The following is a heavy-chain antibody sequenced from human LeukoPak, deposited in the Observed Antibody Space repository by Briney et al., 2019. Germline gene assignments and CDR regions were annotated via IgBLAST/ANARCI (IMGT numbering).Heavy chain of an antibody. J-gene: IGHJ4*02. Sequence: PGGSLRLSCAASGFAFSNYWMSWVRQAPGKGLEWVANMNEDGSEKNYVDSVKGRFTISRDNAQDSLYLQMNSLRAEDTAVYYCAGDRGYSNFDYWGQGTLLTVSS. CDR3: AGDRGYSNFDY. D-gene: IGHD4-11*01. CDR2: MNEDGSEK. CDR1: GFAFSNYW. V-gene: IGHV3-7*01.